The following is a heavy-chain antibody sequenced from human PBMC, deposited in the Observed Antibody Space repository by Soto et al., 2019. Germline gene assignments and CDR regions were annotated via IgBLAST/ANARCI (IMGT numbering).Heavy chain of an antibody. CDR2: IYYSGST. Sequence: QVQLQESGPGLVKPSETLSLTCTVSGGSISSYYWSWIRQPPGKGLEWIGYIYYSGSTNYNPSLKSRVTISVDTSKSQFSLMLSSVTAADTAVYYCARAWVRVFDYWGQGTLVTVSS. D-gene: IGHD7-27*01. CDR3: ARAWVRVFDY. J-gene: IGHJ4*02. V-gene: IGHV4-59*01. CDR1: GGSISSYY.